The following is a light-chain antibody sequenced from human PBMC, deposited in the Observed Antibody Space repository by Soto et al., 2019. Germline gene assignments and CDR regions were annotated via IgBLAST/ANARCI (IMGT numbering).Light chain of an antibody. Sequence: EIVMTQSPATLSVSPGKRATLSCRASQSVGSNLAWYQQKPGQAPRLLIYGASTRTTAIPARFSGSGSGTEFTLPISSLQSEDFAVYYCQHYNNWPPYAFGQGTKLEIK. V-gene: IGKV3-15*01. CDR3: QHYNNWPPYA. CDR1: QSVGSN. CDR2: GAS. J-gene: IGKJ2*01.